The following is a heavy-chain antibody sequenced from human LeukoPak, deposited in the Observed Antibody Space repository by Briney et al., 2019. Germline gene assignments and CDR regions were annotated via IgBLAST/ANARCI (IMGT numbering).Heavy chain of an antibody. D-gene: IGHD3-3*01. CDR2: ISAYNGNT. V-gene: IGHV1-18*01. Sequence: ASVKVSCTASGYTFTSYGISWVRQAPGQGLEWMGWISAYNGNTNYAQKLQGRVTMTTDTSTSTAYMELRSLRSDDTAVYYCARGPSADQLRFLEWLLDYWGQGTLVTVSS. CDR1: GYTFTSYG. J-gene: IGHJ4*02. CDR3: ARGPSADQLRFLEWLLDY.